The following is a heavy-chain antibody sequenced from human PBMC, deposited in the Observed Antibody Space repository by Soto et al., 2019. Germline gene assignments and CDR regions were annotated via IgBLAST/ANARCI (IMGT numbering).Heavy chain of an antibody. V-gene: IGHV1-58*01. D-gene: IGHD6-19*01. CDR2: IVVGSGNT. J-gene: IGHJ3*02. CDR3: AADEEMAALHDAFDI. CDR1: GFTFTSSA. Sequence: ASVKVSCKASGFTFTSSAVQWVRQARGQRLEWIGWIVVGSGNTNYAQKFQERVTITRDMSTSTAYMELSSLRSEDTAVYYCAADEEMAALHDAFDIWGQGTMVTVSS.